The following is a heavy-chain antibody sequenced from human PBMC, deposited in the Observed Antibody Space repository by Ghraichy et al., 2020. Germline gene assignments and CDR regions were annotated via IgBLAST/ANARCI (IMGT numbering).Heavy chain of an antibody. Sequence: SETLSLTCTVSGGSISSSSYYWGWIRQPPGKGLEWIGSIYYSGSTYYNPSLKSRVTISVDTSKNQFSLKLSSVTAADTAVYYCARHGGSYGPPGDKIYYYYYYMDVWGKGTTVTVSS. D-gene: IGHD5-18*01. CDR3: ARHGGSYGPPGDKIYYYYYYMDV. J-gene: IGHJ6*03. CDR1: GGSISSSSYY. CDR2: IYYSGST. V-gene: IGHV4-39*01.